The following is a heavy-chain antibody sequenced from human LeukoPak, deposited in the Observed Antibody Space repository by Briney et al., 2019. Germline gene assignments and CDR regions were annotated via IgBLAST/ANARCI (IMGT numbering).Heavy chain of an antibody. J-gene: IGHJ4*02. D-gene: IGHD2-21*02. CDR2: IYTSGST. Sequence: SETLSLTCTVSGGSISSYYWSWIRQPAGKGLEWIGRIYTSGSTNYNPSLKSRVTMSVDTSKNQFSLKLSSVTAADTAVYYCARQSFCGGDCYQIDYRGQGTLVTVSS. V-gene: IGHV4-4*07. CDR3: ARQSFCGGDCYQIDY. CDR1: GGSISSYY.